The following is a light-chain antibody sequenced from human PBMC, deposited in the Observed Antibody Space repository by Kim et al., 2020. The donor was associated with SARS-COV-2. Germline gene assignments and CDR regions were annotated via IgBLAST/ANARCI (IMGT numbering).Light chain of an antibody. CDR2: RNN. CDR1: SSNIGSNY. J-gene: IGLJ3*02. CDR3: AAWDDSLSVWV. Sequence: ELTQPPSASGTPGQRVTISCSGSSSNIGSNYVYWYQQLPGTAPKLLIYRNNQRPSGVPDRFSGSKSGTSASLAISGLRSEDEADYYCAAWDDSLSVWVFGGGTQLTVL. V-gene: IGLV1-47*01.